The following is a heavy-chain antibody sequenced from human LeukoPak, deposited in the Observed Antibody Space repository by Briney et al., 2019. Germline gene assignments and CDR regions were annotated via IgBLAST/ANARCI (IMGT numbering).Heavy chain of an antibody. V-gene: IGHV1-18*01. J-gene: IGHJ4*02. CDR1: GYTFTDFG. Sequence: ASVKVSCKASGYTFTDFGISWVRQAPGQGPEWMGWISAYNGDIIYGQKFRGRVTMAPDTSTRTAYLEGRSLRSDAPAVYYCTRDLGTYKSYGSIFFDYWGQGALVTVPS. D-gene: IGHD3-10*01. CDR2: ISAYNGDI. CDR3: TRDLGTYKSYGSIFFDY.